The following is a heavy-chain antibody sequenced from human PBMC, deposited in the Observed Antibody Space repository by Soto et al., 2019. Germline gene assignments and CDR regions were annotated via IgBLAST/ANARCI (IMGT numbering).Heavy chain of an antibody. J-gene: IGHJ5*02. CDR2: INHSGST. D-gene: IGHD3-9*01. V-gene: IGHV4-34*01. CDR3: ARQLGALYDILTGYPGWFDP. CDR1: GGSFSGYY. Sequence: SETLSLTCAVYGGSFSGYYWTWIRQPPGTGLEWIGEINHSGSTNYNPSLKSRVTISVDTSKNQFSLKLTSVTAADTAVYYCARQLGALYDILTGYPGWFDPWGQGTLVTVSS.